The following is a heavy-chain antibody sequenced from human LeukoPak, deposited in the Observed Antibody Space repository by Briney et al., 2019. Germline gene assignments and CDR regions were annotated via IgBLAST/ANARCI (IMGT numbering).Heavy chain of an antibody. D-gene: IGHD6-13*01. CDR3: ARGRSRSYSSSWYYDY. Sequence: SQTLSLTCAISGDSVSSNSAAWNWIRQSPSRGLEWLGRTYYRSKWYNDYAVSVKSRITINPDTSKNQFSLQLNSVTPEDTAIYYCARGRSRSYSSSWYYDYWGQGTLVTVSS. V-gene: IGHV6-1*01. J-gene: IGHJ4*02. CDR2: TYYRSKWYN. CDR1: GDSVSSNSAA.